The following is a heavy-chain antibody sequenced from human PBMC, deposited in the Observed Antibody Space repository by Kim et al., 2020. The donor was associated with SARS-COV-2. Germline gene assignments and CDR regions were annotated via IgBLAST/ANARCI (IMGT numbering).Heavy chain of an antibody. CDR3: ARQARPPYYYGSGTAYGMDV. CDR2: IYYSGST. V-gene: IGHV4-39*01. J-gene: IGHJ6*02. CDR1: GGSISSSSYY. D-gene: IGHD3-10*01. Sequence: SETLSLTCTVSGGSISSSSYYWGWIRQPPGKGLEWIGSIYYSGSTYYNPSLKSRVTISVDTSKNQFSLKLSSVTAADTAVYYCARQARPPYYYGSGTAYGMDVWGQGTTVTVSS.